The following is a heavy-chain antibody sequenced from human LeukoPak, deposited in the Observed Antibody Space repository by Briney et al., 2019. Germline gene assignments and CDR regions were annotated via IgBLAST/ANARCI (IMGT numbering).Heavy chain of an antibody. V-gene: IGHV3-7*03. CDR1: GFTFSSYW. J-gene: IGHJ4*02. CDR2: IKQDGSEK. Sequence: GGSLRLSCAASGFTFSSYWMNWVRQAPGKGLEWVANIKQDGSEKYYVDSVKGRFTISRDNAKNSLYLQMNSLRAEDTAVYYCARFYYYDSSGYYPRDYWGQGTLVTVSS. CDR3: ARFYYYDSSGYYPRDY. D-gene: IGHD3-22*01.